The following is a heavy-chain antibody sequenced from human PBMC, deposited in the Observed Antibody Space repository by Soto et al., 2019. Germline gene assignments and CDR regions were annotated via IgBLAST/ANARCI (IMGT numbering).Heavy chain of an antibody. CDR2: IYTTGST. CDR1: GGSMSSIY. J-gene: IGHJ4*02. V-gene: IGHV4-4*07. D-gene: IGHD6-25*01. Sequence: PSGTLSLTCAVPGGSMSSIYWSWIRQPAGKGLEWIGRIYTTGSTDYNPSLKRRVTMSVDTSKNHFSLKLSSVTDADTAVCYCARGPSSGYIDYWGQGTLVTVSS. CDR3: ARGPSSGYIDY.